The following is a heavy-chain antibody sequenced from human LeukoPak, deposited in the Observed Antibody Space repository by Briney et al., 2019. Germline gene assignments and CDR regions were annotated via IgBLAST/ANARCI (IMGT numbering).Heavy chain of an antibody. J-gene: IGHJ5*02. CDR1: GFTFSSYC. D-gene: IGHD2-2*01. Sequence: GGSLRLSCAASGFTFSSYCMHWVRQVPGKGLVWVSRIKSDGSNRGYADSVKGRFTISRDNAKNTLFLQMNSLRADDTGVYYCAARSTSSYGFDPWGEGTLVTVS. CDR3: AARSTSSYGFDP. V-gene: IGHV3-74*01. CDR2: IKSDGSNR.